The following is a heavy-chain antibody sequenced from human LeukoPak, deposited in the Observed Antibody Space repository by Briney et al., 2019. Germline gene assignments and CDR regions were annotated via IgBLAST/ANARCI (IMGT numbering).Heavy chain of an antibody. V-gene: IGHV4-4*07. Sequence: SENLSLTCTVSGGSISSYYWSWIRQPAGKGLEWIGRIYTSGSTNYNPSLKSRVTMSVDTSKNQFSLKLSSVTAADTAVYYCARDGGYTAMVTNYFDYWGQGTLVTVSS. D-gene: IGHD5-18*01. CDR2: IYTSGST. CDR1: GGSISSYY. J-gene: IGHJ4*02. CDR3: ARDGGYTAMVTNYFDY.